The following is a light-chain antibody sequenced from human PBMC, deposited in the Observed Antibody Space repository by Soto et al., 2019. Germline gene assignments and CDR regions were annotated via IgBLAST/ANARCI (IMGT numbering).Light chain of an antibody. CDR2: AAS. V-gene: IGKV1-39*01. CDR1: QSISNY. J-gene: IGKJ1*01. CDR3: QQSYGAPPWT. Sequence: DIQMTQSPSSLSASVGDRVTITCLASQSISNYLNWYQHKPGKAPRLLVYAASSLQSGVPSRFSGSGSGTDFTLTITSLQPEDFATYYCQQSYGAPPWTFGQGTKVEIK.